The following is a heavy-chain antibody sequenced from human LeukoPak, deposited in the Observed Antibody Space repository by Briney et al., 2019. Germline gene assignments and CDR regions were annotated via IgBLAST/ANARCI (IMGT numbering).Heavy chain of an antibody. CDR1: GFTFDDYA. J-gene: IGHJ6*02. CDR2: ISWDGGST. V-gene: IGHV3-43D*03. Sequence: GGSLRLSCAASGFTFDDYAMHWVRQAPGKGLEWVSLISWDGGSTYYADSVKGRFTISRDNSKNSLYPQMNSLRAEDTALYYCAKDNRYGNYYYYYGMDVWGQGTTVTVSS. CDR3: AKDNRYGNYYYYYGMDV. D-gene: IGHD3-10*01.